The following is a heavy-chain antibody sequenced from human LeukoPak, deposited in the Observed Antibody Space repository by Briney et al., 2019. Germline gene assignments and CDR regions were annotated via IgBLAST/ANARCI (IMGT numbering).Heavy chain of an antibody. CDR2: IYSGGST. CDR3: ATYSGHDLDAWLDP. J-gene: IGHJ5*02. D-gene: IGHD5-12*01. Sequence: GGSLRLSCAASGFTVSSNYMSWVRQAPGKGLQWVSVIYSGGSTYYAGSVRGRFTISRDTSKNTLYLQMISLRVEDTAVYYCATYSGHDLDAWLDPWGQGTLVTVSS. V-gene: IGHV3-66*01. CDR1: GFTVSSNY.